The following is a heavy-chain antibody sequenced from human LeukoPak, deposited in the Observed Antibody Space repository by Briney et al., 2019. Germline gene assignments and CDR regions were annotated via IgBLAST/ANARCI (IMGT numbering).Heavy chain of an antibody. Sequence: SETLSLTCAVSGGSISSYYWSWIRQPPGKGLGWIGDIYYSGSTNYNPSLKSRVTISVDTSKNQFSLKLSSVTAADTAVYYCARHFYYDSSGYYFHYFDYWGQGTLVTVSS. V-gene: IGHV4-59*08. CDR2: IYYSGST. CDR3: ARHFYYDSSGYYFHYFDY. J-gene: IGHJ4*02. D-gene: IGHD3-22*01. CDR1: GGSISSYY.